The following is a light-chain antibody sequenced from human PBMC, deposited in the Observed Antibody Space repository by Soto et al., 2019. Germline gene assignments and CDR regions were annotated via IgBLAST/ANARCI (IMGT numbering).Light chain of an antibody. CDR2: GAS. J-gene: IGKJ5*01. Sequence: EIVLTQSPGTLSLSPGERATLSCRASQSVNNNYLACYQQKPGQAPRLLIYGASSRATGIPDRFSGSGSGTDFTLTISRLEPEDFAVYYCQQFGSSPPITFGQGTRLEIK. CDR3: QQFGSSPPIT. CDR1: QSVNNNY. V-gene: IGKV3-20*01.